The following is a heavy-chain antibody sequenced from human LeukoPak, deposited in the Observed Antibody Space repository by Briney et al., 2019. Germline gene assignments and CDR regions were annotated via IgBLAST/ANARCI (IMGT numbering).Heavy chain of an antibody. CDR2: IFYSGSTN. Sequence: SETLSLTCTVSGASISTYYWSWIRQPPVKGLEWIGCIFYSGSTNSGNTNYNPSLKSRVTISVDTSKNQFSLKLSSVTAADTAVYYCARHPTIEPRPDYWGQGTLVTVSS. D-gene: IGHD6-6*01. CDR1: GASISTYY. V-gene: IGHV4-59*08. J-gene: IGHJ4*02. CDR3: ARHPTIEPRPDY.